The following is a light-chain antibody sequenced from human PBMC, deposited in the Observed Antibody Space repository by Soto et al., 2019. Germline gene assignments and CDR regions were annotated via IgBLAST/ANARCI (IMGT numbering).Light chain of an antibody. V-gene: IGKV1-17*01. Sequence: DIQMTQSPFSLSASVGDRVTITCRASQGIRNYLGWFQQKPGEAPKRLIYATSSLEGGVPSRFSGSGSGTEFTLTISSLQPEDFANYFCLQPNSYPYTFGQGTKLEIK. CDR2: ATS. CDR3: LQPNSYPYT. J-gene: IGKJ2*01. CDR1: QGIRNY.